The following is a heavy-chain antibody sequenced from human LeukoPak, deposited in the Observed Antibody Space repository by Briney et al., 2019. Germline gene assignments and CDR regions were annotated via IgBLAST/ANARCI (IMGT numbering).Heavy chain of an antibody. Sequence: ASVTVSCKASGDTFTNYYLHWVRQAPGQGLEWLGIINPSNGDTNYAQKFQGRVTMTRDTSTSTVYMELSSLRSEDTAVYYCARQYTGGLFDYWGQGTLVTVSS. CDR3: ARQYTGGLFDY. CDR2: INPSNGDT. V-gene: IGHV1-46*01. CDR1: GDTFTNYY. J-gene: IGHJ4*02. D-gene: IGHD2-8*02.